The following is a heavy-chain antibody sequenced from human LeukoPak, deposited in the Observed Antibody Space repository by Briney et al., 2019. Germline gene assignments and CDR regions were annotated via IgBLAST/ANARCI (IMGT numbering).Heavy chain of an antibody. V-gene: IGHV3-23*01. CDR2: ISGSGGST. Sequence: GGSLRLSCAASGFTFSSYAMSWVRQAPGKGLEWVSAISGSGGSTYYADSVKGRFIISRDNSKNTLYLQMNSLRAEDTAVYYCAKEVTMVRGVPPEPFDYWGQGTLVTVSS. CDR3: AKEVTMVRGVPPEPFDY. D-gene: IGHD3-10*01. J-gene: IGHJ4*02. CDR1: GFTFSSYA.